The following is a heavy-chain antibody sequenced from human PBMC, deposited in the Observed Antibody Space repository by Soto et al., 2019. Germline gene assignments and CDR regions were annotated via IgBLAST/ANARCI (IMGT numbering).Heavy chain of an antibody. J-gene: IGHJ5*02. Sequence: PGGSLRLSCAASGFTFNSYAMSWVRQSPGKGLEWVSTIPGIGGKTYYADSAKGRFTISRDNPANTLYLQMNSLRAEDTAVYYCAKVGAEDTTVTSWFDPWGQGTRVTVSS. CDR2: IPGIGGKT. CDR3: AKVGAEDTTVTSWFDP. V-gene: IGHV3-23*01. D-gene: IGHD4-4*01. CDR1: GFTFNSYA.